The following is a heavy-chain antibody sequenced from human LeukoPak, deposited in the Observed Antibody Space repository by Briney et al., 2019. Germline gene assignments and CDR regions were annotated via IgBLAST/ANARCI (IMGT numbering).Heavy chain of an antibody. V-gene: IGHV1-69*04. CDR2: IIPILGIA. D-gene: IGHD4-23*01. CDR3: AIYSGYYDY. CDR1: GGTFSSYA. Sequence: GSSVKVSCKASGGTFSSYAISWVRQAPGQGLEWMGRIIPILGIANYAQKFQGRVTITADKSTSTAYMELRSLRSEDTAVYYCAIYSGYYDYWGQGTLVTVSS. J-gene: IGHJ4*02.